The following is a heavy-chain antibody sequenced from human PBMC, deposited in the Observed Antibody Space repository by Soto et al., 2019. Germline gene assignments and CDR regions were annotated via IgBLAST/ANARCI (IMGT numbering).Heavy chain of an antibody. CDR2: INPNSGGT. Sequence: ASVKVSCKASGYTFTGYYMHWVRQAPGQGLEWMGWINPNSGGTNYAQKFQGWVSMTRDTSISTAYMELNSLRDEDTAVYYCARPSVPGGSYSCHYWGQGTLVTVSS. CDR3: ARPSVPGGSYSCHY. V-gene: IGHV1-2*04. D-gene: IGHD1-26*01. CDR1: GYTFTGYY. J-gene: IGHJ4*02.